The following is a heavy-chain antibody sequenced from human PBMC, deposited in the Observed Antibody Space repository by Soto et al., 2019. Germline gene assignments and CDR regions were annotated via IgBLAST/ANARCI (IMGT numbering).Heavy chain of an antibody. CDR1: GYTFTSYA. Sequence: ASVKVSCKASGYTFTSYAMHWVRQAPGQRLEWMGWINAGNGNTKYSQKLQGRVTITRDTSASTAYMELSSLRSEDSAVYYCARDLRWWPDYWGKGTLFTVSS. D-gene: IGHD2-15*01. V-gene: IGHV1-3*01. J-gene: IGHJ4*02. CDR3: ARDLRWWPDY. CDR2: INAGNGNT.